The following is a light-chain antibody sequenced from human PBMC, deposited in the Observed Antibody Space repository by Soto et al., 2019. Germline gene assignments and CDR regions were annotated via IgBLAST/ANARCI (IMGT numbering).Light chain of an antibody. CDR3: QDYGTSPPIT. Sequence: EIVMTQSPVTLSVSPGERATLSCRASQSISSTYLGWYQQKPGQAPRLLIYGTFSRATGIPDRFSGSGFGTDFTLTISRLEPEDFAVYYCQDYGTSPPITFGQGTRLEIK. CDR2: GTF. V-gene: IGKV3-20*01. CDR1: QSISSTY. J-gene: IGKJ5*01.